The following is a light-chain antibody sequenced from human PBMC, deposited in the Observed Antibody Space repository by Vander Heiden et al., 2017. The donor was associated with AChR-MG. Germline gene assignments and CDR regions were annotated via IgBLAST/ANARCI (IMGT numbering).Light chain of an antibody. CDR2: KAS. Sequence: TITCRASQSIRRWLAWYQQKPGKTPRLLIYKASSLESGVPSRFSGSGSGTEFTLTISNLQPDDFATYYCQQYNSYSPAFGQGTKVEIK. CDR3: QQYNSYSPA. J-gene: IGKJ1*01. V-gene: IGKV1-5*03. CDR1: QSIRRW.